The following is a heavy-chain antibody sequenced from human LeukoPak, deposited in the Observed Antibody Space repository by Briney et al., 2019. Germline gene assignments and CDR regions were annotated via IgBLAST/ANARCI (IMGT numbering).Heavy chain of an antibody. Sequence: PGGSLRLSYAASGFRCNSFWMHWVRQAPGKGLVWVSDMNEYSTTVRYADSVKGRFTISRDNAKSILYLQMNNLRAEDTAMYFCARGGVNPVDHWGQGTLVTVSS. D-gene: IGHD1-14*01. CDR1: GFRCNSFW. CDR2: MNEYSTTV. CDR3: ARGGVNPVDH. V-gene: IGHV3-74*01. J-gene: IGHJ4*02.